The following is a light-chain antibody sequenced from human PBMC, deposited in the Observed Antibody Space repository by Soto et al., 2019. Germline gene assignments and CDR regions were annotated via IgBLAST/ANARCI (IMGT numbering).Light chain of an antibody. V-gene: IGLV2-23*01. Sequence: QSVLTQPASVSGSPGQSITISCTGTSSDVGSYNLASWYQQHPGKAPKLMIYEGSKRPSGVSNRFSGSKSGNTASLTISALQAEDEADYYCCSYAGSSTYVFGTGTKLTVL. CDR3: CSYAGSSTYV. CDR1: SSDVGSYNL. J-gene: IGLJ1*01. CDR2: EGS.